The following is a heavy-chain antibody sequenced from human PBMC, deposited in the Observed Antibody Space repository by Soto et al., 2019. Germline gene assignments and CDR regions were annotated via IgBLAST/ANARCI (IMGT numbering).Heavy chain of an antibody. D-gene: IGHD3-16*01. CDR1: DGSISSGDYY. CDR2: IYYSGST. CDR3: AIYVGNSVYFDY. J-gene: IGHJ4*02. Sequence: QVQLQESGPGLVKPSQTLSLTCTVSDGSISSGDYYWSWIRQPPGKGLEWIGYIYYSGSTYYNPSLKRRFTISVDTSKNPFSLKLSSVTAADTAVYYCAIYVGNSVYFDYWGQGALVTVSS. V-gene: IGHV4-30-4*01.